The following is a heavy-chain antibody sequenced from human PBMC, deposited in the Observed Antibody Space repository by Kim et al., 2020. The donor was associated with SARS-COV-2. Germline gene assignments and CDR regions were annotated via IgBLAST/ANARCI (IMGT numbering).Heavy chain of an antibody. CDR3: TSVPGTTLAFWVAFDI. J-gene: IGHJ3*02. CDR1: GCTFSGSA. D-gene: IGHD1-1*01. CDR2: IRSKANSYAT. V-gene: IGHV3-73*01. Sequence: GGSLKLSCAASGCTFSGSAIHRVRQASGKWLEWFGRIRSKANSYATAYAASVNGRFTISRDDSKNTAYLQMNNLKTEDTAVYYCTSVPGTTLAFWVAFDIWGQGTMVTGSS.